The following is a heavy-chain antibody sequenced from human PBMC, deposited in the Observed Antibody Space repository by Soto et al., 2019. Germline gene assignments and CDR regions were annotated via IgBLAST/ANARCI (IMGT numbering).Heavy chain of an antibody. D-gene: IGHD3-10*01. Sequence: VASVKVSCKASGGTFSSYAISWVRQAPGQGLEWMGGIIPIFGTANYAQKFQGRVTITADESTSTAYMELSSLRSEDTAVYYCARRTVLLNFDPWGQGTLVTVSS. V-gene: IGHV1-69*13. CDR3: ARRTVLLNFDP. J-gene: IGHJ5*02. CDR1: GGTFSSYA. CDR2: IIPIFGTA.